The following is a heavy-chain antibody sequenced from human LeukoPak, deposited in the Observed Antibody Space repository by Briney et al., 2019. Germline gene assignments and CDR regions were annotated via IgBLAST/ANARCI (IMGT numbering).Heavy chain of an antibody. Sequence: ASVKVSCKASGYTFTSYGISWVRQAPGQGLEWMGWISAYNGNTNYAQKLQGRVTMTTDTSTSTAYMELRSLRSDDTAVYYCARVTMVRGVTPLQKGRIFDIWGQGTMVTVSS. CDR1: GYTFTSYG. V-gene: IGHV1-18*01. J-gene: IGHJ3*02. CDR3: ARVTMVRGVTPLQKGRIFDI. D-gene: IGHD3-10*01. CDR2: ISAYNGNT.